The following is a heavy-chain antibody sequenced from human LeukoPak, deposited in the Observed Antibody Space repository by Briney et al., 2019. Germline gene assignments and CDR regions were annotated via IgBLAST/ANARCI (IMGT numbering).Heavy chain of an antibody. D-gene: IGHD3-16*01. V-gene: IGHV4-39*01. J-gene: IGHJ4*02. CDR1: GGSISSSSYY. Sequence: SETLSLTCSVSGGSISSSSYYWGWIRQPPGKGLGWIGSIYYSGSTYYNPSLKSRVTISVDTSKNQFSLKLSSVTAADTAVYYCARRMITFGGNDYWGQGTLVTVSS. CDR3: ARRMITFGGNDY. CDR2: IYYSGST.